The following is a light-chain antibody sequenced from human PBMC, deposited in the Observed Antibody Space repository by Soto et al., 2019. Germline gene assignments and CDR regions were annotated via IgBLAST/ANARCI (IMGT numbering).Light chain of an antibody. CDR2: DAS. CDR3: QQRSNWPLT. Sequence: EIVMTQSPATLSLSPGERATRSCRASQTIDNTLAWYQRKPGQAPRLLIYDASTRATGVPARFSGSGSGTEFTLTINSLQSEDFAVYYCQQRSNWPLTFGGGTTVDIK. J-gene: IGKJ4*01. CDR1: QTIDNT. V-gene: IGKV3-15*01.